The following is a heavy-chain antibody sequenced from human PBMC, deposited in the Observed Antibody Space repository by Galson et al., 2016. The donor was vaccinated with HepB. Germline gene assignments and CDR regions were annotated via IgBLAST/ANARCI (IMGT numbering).Heavy chain of an antibody. J-gene: IGHJ2*01. Sequence: QSGAEVKKPGESLKISCECSGYSFSSYWIAWVRQMPGKGLEWMASIYPGDSDTRYSPSFQGQVTISADKSSSTAYLEWTSLSASDTATYFCARQACSGGACYSFWYFDFWGRGTPVIVSS. CDR1: GYSFSSYW. D-gene: IGHD2-21*02. CDR2: IYPGDSDT. CDR3: ARQACSGGACYSFWYFDF. V-gene: IGHV5-51*01.